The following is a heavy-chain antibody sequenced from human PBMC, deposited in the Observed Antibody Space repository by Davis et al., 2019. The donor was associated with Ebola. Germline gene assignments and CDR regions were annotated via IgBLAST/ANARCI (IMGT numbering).Heavy chain of an antibody. CDR1: GGSISSSGYY. CDR2: INHSGST. Sequence: SETLSLTCTVSGGSISSSGYYWSWIRQPPGKGLEWIGEINHSGSTNYNPSLKSRVTISVDTSKNQFSLKLSSVTAADTAVYYCARGLRRPYCSSTSCKLYYYGMDVWGQGTTVTVSS. V-gene: IGHV4-39*07. CDR3: ARGLRRPYCSSTSCKLYYYGMDV. D-gene: IGHD2-2*01. J-gene: IGHJ6*02.